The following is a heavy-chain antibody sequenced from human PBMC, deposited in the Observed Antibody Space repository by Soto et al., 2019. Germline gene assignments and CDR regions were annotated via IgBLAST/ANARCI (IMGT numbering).Heavy chain of an antibody. V-gene: IGHV1-8*01. CDR2: MNPNTGNI. D-gene: IGHD1-26*01. CDR1: GYTFTSSD. CDR3: ARVRIVGAAFDY. J-gene: IGHJ4*02. Sequence: QVQLVQSGAEVKKSGASVKVSCKASGYTFTSSDINWVRQATGQGLEWMGWMNPNTGNIGYTQRFQGRGSMTRNISITTAYMELSGLKSDDTAVYYCARVRIVGAAFDYWGQGTLVTVSS.